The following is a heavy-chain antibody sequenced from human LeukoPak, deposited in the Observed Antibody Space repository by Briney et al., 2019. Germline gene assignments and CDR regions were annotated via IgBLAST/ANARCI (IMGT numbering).Heavy chain of an antibody. D-gene: IGHD5-24*01. CDR1: GFTVSSNY. J-gene: IGHJ4*02. CDR3: ASGARRGDGYNQGGVDY. V-gene: IGHV3-53*04. Sequence: PGGSLRLSCAASGFTVSSNYMSWVRQAPGKGLEWVSVIYSGGSTYYADSVKGRFTISRHNSKNTLYLQMNSLRAEDTAVYYCASGARRGDGYNQGGVDYWGQGTLVTVSS. CDR2: IYSGGST.